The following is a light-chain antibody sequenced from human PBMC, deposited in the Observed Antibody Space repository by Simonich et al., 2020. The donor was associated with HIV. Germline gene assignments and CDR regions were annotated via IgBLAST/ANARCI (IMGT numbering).Light chain of an antibody. V-gene: IGLV2-14*03. J-gene: IGLJ3*02. CDR2: DVS. CDR1: SSDVGGYNY. CDR3: SSYTSSSTLV. Sequence: QSALTQPASVSGSPGQSLTISCTGTSSDVGGYNYVSWYQQHPGKAPKLLIYDVSNRPSGVSKRFSGAKAGNTASLTISGLQAEDEADDYCSSYTSSSTLVFGGGTKLTVL.